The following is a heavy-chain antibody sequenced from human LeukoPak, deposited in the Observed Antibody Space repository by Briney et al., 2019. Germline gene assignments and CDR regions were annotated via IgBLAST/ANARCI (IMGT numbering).Heavy chain of an antibody. CDR2: IIPIFGTA. D-gene: IGHD2-21*01. Sequence: SVKVTCKASGGTFSSYAISWVRQAPGQGLEWMGGIIPIFGTANYAQKFQGRVTITTDESTSTAYMELSSLRSEDTAVYYCARGLAYCGGDCYLADAFDIWGQGTMVTVSS. V-gene: IGHV1-69*05. J-gene: IGHJ3*02. CDR3: ARGLAYCGGDCYLADAFDI. CDR1: GGTFSSYA.